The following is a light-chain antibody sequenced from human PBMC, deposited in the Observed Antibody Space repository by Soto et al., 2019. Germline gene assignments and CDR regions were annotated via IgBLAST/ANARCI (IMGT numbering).Light chain of an antibody. Sequence: ENVLTQSPGTLSLSPGERATLSCRASQSLSSSYLAWYQQKPSQAPRLVVYGASSRATGVPDRFSASGSGTDFTLTISRLEPEDFAVYYCQQYAKAPLTFGQGTKVDIK. V-gene: IGKV3-20*01. CDR2: GAS. CDR3: QQYAKAPLT. CDR1: QSLSSSY. J-gene: IGKJ1*01.